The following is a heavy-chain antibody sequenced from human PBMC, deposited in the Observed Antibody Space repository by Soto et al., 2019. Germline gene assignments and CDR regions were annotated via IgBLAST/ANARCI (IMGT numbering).Heavy chain of an antibody. D-gene: IGHD3-22*01. J-gene: IGHJ2*01. CDR2: IWYDGSNK. Sequence: QVQPVESGGGVVQPGRSLRLSCAAFGFTFSSYGMHWVRQAPGKGLEWVAVIWYDGSNKYYADSVKGRFTLARDNSTNTLYLQMTSLRAENTAVYDCARDWATMIVVVPYWYFDLWGRGTLVTVSS. CDR1: GFTFSSYG. CDR3: ARDWATMIVVVPYWYFDL. V-gene: IGHV3-33*01.